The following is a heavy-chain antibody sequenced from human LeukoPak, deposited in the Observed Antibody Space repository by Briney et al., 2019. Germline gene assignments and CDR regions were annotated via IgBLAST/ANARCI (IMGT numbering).Heavy chain of an antibody. D-gene: IGHD3-3*01. CDR2: ISAYNGNT. Sequence: ASVKVSCKASGYTFTSYGISWVRQAPGQGLEWMGWISAYNGNTNYAQKLQGRVTMTTDTSTSTAYMELRSLRSDDTAVYYCARVQYYDFWSGSDYWGRGTLVTVSS. CDR3: ARVQYYDFWSGSDY. J-gene: IGHJ4*02. V-gene: IGHV1-18*01. CDR1: GYTFTSYG.